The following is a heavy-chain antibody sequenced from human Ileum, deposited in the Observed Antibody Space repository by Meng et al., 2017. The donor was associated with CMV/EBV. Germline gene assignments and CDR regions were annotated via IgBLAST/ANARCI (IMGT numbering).Heavy chain of an antibody. CDR2: IDTNTGNP. D-gene: IGHD6-13*01. J-gene: IGHJ4*02. Sequence: QVQLVQSGAELKEPGAAVKVSSKTSGYDFITYGINWVREAPGQRLEWMGWIDTNTGNPTYAQDFTGRFVFSLDTSVSTAYLQISSLRAEDTAVYYCTRGAGAHSSKFDFWGRGTLVTVSS. CDR3: TRGAGAHSSKFDF. V-gene: IGHV7-4-1*02. CDR1: GYDFITYG.